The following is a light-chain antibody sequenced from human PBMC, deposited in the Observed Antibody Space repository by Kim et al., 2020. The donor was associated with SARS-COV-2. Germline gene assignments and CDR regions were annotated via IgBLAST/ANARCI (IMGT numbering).Light chain of an antibody. CDR2: GAS. V-gene: IGKV1-12*01. J-gene: IGKJ3*01. CDR3: QQTNHFPFT. CDR1: QGIADW. Sequence: AAVGDRVIITRRASQGIADWLAWYQQTPGEAPHLLIHGASTLHGGVPSRFSGRGYGTEFRLSIDGLQPEDSATYYRQQTNHFPFTFGPGTKVDI.